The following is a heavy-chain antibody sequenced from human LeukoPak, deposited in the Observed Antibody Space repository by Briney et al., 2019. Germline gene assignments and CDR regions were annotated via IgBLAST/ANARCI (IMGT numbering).Heavy chain of an antibody. Sequence: SVKVSCKASGGTFSSYAISWVRQAPGQGLEWMGGIIPIFGTANYAQKFQGRVTITTDESTSTAYMELSSLRSDDTAVYYCARDRIAVAGTPLRYWGQGTLVTVSS. V-gene: IGHV1-69*05. CDR3: ARDRIAVAGTPLRY. CDR2: IIPIFGTA. D-gene: IGHD6-19*01. J-gene: IGHJ4*02. CDR1: GGTFSSYA.